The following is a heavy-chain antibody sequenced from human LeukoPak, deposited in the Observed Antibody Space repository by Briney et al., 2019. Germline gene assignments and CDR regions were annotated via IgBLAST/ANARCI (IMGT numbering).Heavy chain of an antibody. D-gene: IGHD2-2*01. Sequence: PGGSLRLSCAASRFTFSNFAMSWVRQAPGKGLEWVSAIGGSGGSTYYADSVKGRFTISRDNSKNALFLQMNSLRAEDTAVYYCAKSGPYCSSTSCNYFDYWGQGTLVTVSS. CDR2: IGGSGGST. J-gene: IGHJ4*02. CDR1: RFTFSNFA. CDR3: AKSGPYCSSTSCNYFDY. V-gene: IGHV3-23*01.